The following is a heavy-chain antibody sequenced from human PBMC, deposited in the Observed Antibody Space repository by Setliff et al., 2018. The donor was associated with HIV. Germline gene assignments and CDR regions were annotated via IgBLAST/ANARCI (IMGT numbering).Heavy chain of an antibody. CDR3: AREIYGGNSRPFDY. CDR2: ISYSGST. V-gene: IGHV4-59*12. CDR1: GGSISHYY. J-gene: IGHJ4*02. D-gene: IGHD4-17*01. Sequence: PLETLSLTCTVSGGSISHYYWNWIRQSPGKGLEWIGFISYSGSTNYNPSLESRVTISVDTSKNQFSLKLSSVTAADTAVYYCAREIYGGNSRPFDYWGQGTLVTVSS.